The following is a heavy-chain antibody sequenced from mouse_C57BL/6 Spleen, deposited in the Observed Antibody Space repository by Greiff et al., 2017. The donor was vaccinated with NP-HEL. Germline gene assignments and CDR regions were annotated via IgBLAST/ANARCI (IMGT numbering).Heavy chain of an antibody. CDR3: TRRGSSYYFDY. CDR2: IRNKANNHAT. V-gene: IGHV6-6*01. J-gene: IGHJ2*01. CDR1: GFTFSDAW. Sequence: DVQLQESGGGLVQPGGSMKLSCAASGFTFSDAWMDWVRQSPEKGLEWVAEIRNKANNHATYYAESVKGRFTISRDDSKSSVYLQMNSLRAEDTGIYYCTRRGSSYYFDYWGQGTTLTVSS. D-gene: IGHD1-1*01.